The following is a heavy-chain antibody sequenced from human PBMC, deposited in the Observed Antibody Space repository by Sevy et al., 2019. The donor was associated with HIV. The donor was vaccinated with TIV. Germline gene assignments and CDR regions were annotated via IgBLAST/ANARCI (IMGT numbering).Heavy chain of an antibody. CDR2: IYTSGRT. Sequence: SETLSLTCTVSGDSISSYYWSWIRQPAGKGLEWIGRIYTSGRTNYNPSLKSRVTMSIDTSKNQFSLKLRSVTAADTAVYFCTRGEVQLWPSGFDYWGQGTLVTVSS. CDR3: TRGEVQLWPSGFDY. CDR1: GDSISSYY. D-gene: IGHD1-1*01. J-gene: IGHJ4*02. V-gene: IGHV4-4*07.